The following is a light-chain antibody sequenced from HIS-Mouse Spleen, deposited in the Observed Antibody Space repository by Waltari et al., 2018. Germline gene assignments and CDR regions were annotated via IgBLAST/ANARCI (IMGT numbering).Light chain of an antibody. CDR3: CSYAGSYNWV. CDR2: DVS. Sequence: QSALTQPRSVSGSPGQSVTISCTGTSSDVGGYNYVSWYQQHPGKAPKLMIDDVSKRPSGVPDRFSGSKSGNTASLTISGLQAEDEADYYCCSYAGSYNWVFGGGTKLTVL. CDR1: SSDVGGYNY. J-gene: IGLJ3*02. V-gene: IGLV2-11*01.